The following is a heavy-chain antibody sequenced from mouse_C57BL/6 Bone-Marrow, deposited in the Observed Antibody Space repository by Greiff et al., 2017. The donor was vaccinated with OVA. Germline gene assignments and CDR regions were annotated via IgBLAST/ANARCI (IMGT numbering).Heavy chain of an antibody. CDR3: ARDAIYYDSAWFAY. V-gene: IGHV5-4*01. D-gene: IGHD2-4*01. CDR2: ISDGGSYT. Sequence: EVNLVESGGGLVKPGGSLKLSCAASGFTFSSYAMSWVRQTPEKRLEWVATISDGGSYTYYPDNVKGRCTISRDNAKNNLYLQMSHLKSEDTAMYYCARDAIYYDSAWFAYWGQGTLVTVSA. J-gene: IGHJ3*01. CDR1: GFTFSSYA.